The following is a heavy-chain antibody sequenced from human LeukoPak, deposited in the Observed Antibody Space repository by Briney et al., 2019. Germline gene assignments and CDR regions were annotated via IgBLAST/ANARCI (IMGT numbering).Heavy chain of an antibody. J-gene: IGHJ3*02. CDR1: GFTFSDYY. CDR2: ISSSGSTI. Sequence: PGGSLRLSCAASGFTFSDYYMSWIRQAPGKGLEWVSYISSSGSTIYYADSVKGRFTISRDNAKNSLYLQMNSLRAADTAVYYCARDYYYDSSGYFGSSKIDAFDIWGQGTMVTVSS. D-gene: IGHD3-22*01. V-gene: IGHV3-11*04. CDR3: ARDYYYDSSGYFGSSKIDAFDI.